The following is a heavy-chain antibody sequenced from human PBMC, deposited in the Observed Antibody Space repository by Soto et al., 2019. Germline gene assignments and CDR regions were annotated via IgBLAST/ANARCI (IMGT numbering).Heavy chain of an antibody. CDR3: AITVGYCSGGSCRYFDY. D-gene: IGHD2-15*01. CDR2: IYYSGST. J-gene: IGHJ4*02. CDR1: GGSISSSSYY. Sequence: QLQLQESGPGLVKPSETLSLTCTVSGGSISSSSYYWGWIRQPPGKGLEGIGSIYYSGSTYYNPSLKSRVTISVDTSKNQFSLKLSSVTAADTAVYYCAITVGYCSGGSCRYFDYWGQGTLVTVSS. V-gene: IGHV4-39*01.